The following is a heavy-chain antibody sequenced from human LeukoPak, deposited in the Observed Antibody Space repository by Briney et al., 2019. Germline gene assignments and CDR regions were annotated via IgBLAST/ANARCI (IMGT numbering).Heavy chain of an antibody. CDR2: IYHSGST. V-gene: IGHV4-30-2*01. Sequence: PSETLSLTCTVSGGSISSGGYYWSWIRQPPGKGLEWIGYIYHSGSTYYNPSLKSRVTISVDRSKNQFSLKLSSVTAADTAVYYCASIPDIVVVPAAIRYYYYYMDVWGKGTTVTVSS. CDR1: GGSISSGGYY. CDR3: ASIPDIVVVPAAIRYYYYYMDV. J-gene: IGHJ6*03. D-gene: IGHD2-2*01.